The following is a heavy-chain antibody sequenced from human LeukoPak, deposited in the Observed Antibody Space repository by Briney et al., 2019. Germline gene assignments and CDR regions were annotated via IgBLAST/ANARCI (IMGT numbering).Heavy chain of an antibody. Sequence: SETLSLTCTVSGGSISGSNYYWGWIRQPPGKGLEWIGSMYYGGSTYYNPSLKSRVTISVDTSKNQFSLRLSSVTAADTAVYYCGRDRLTPYYYYGMDVWGQGITVTVSS. CDR1: GGSISGSNYY. J-gene: IGHJ6*02. CDR3: GRDRLTPYYYYGMDV. V-gene: IGHV4-39*07. D-gene: IGHD2-15*01. CDR2: MYYGGST.